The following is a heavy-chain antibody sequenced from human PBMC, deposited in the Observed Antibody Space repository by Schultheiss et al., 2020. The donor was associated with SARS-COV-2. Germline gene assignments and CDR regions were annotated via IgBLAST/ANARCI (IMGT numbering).Heavy chain of an antibody. V-gene: IGHV3-15*01. CDR2: IRSKNDGATI. D-gene: IGHD5-18*01. Sequence: GGSLRLSCAASGFTFSSYWMHWVRQAPGKGLEWVAHIRSKNDGATINYAAPVKGRFTISRDDSENTLYLQMNSLKSEDTAVYYCATDLPTLGGYPFDYWGQGTLVTVSS. J-gene: IGHJ4*02. CDR1: GFTFSSYW. CDR3: ATDLPTLGGYPFDY.